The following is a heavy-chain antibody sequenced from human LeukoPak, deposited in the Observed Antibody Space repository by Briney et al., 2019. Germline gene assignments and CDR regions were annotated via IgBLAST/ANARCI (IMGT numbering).Heavy chain of an antibody. D-gene: IGHD3-22*01. CDR2: ISGSGGGT. V-gene: IGHV3-23*01. CDR1: GFTFSTYA. CDR3: AKDRGRYYDSSGYYWGYYFDS. Sequence: SGRSLRLSCAASGFTFSTYAVNWVRQAPGKGLDRVSTISGSGGGTYYADSVKGGLTISRDNSKNTLYLKMSSLRAEDTAVYYCAKDRGRYYDSSGYYWGYYFDSWGQGILVTVSS. J-gene: IGHJ4*02.